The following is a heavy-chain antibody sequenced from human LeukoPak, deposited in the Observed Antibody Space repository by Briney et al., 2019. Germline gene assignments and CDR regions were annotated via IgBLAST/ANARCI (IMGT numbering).Heavy chain of an antibody. CDR2: INHSGST. D-gene: IGHD4-11*01. V-gene: IGHV4-34*01. Sequence: PSETLSLTCAVYGGSFSGYYWSWIRQPPGKGLEWIGEINHSGSTNYNPSLKSRDTISVDTSKNQFSLKLSSVTAADTAVYYCARGPTVNLGLDYWGQGTLVTVSS. J-gene: IGHJ4*02. CDR1: GGSFSGYY. CDR3: ARGPTVNLGLDY.